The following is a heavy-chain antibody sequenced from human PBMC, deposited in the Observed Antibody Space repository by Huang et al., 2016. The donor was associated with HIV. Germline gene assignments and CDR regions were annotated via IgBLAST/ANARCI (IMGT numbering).Heavy chain of an antibody. CDR1: GFKFDSYS. CDR3: ARDGFGVGENSFDI. D-gene: IGHD3-16*01. CDR2: ISVSNTTI. V-gene: IGHV3-48*01. J-gene: IGHJ3*02. Sequence: EVQLVESGGGLVQPGGSLRLSCVASGFKFDSYSMVWVRQVPGRVLEGVSYISVSNTTIFYADSVRGRFTISKDNSKNSLYLQLNNLRAEDTAVYYCARDGFGVGENSFDIWGQGTLVTVSS.